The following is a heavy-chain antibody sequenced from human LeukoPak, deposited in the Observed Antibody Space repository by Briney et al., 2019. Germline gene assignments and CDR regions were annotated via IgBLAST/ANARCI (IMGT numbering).Heavy chain of an antibody. Sequence: ASVKVSCKASGGTFSSYAISWVRQAPGQGLEWMGGIIPIFGTANYAQKFQGRVTITTDESTSTAYMELSSLRSEDTAVYYCARDPGLVTAIRRGYYFDYWGQGTLVTVSS. J-gene: IGHJ4*02. CDR3: ARDPGLVTAIRRGYYFDY. D-gene: IGHD2-21*02. V-gene: IGHV1-69*05. CDR1: GGTFSSYA. CDR2: IIPIFGTA.